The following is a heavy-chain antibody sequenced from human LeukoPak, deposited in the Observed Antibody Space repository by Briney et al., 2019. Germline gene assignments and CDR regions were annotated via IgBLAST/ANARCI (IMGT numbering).Heavy chain of an antibody. CDR1: GGSISSSSYY. Sequence: SETLSLTCTVSGGSISSSSYYWGWIRQPPGKGLEWTGSIYYSGSTYYNPSLKSRVTISVDTSKNQFSLKLSSVTAADTAVYYCARHNPLELWFGSPKGWFDPWGQGTLVTVSS. CDR3: ARHNPLELWFGSPKGWFDP. CDR2: IYYSGST. D-gene: IGHD3-10*01. J-gene: IGHJ5*02. V-gene: IGHV4-39*01.